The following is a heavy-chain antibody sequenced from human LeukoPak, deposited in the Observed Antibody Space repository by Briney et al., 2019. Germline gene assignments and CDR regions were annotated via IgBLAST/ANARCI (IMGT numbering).Heavy chain of an antibody. CDR3: ARGVTARGSAFDI. D-gene: IGHD1-26*01. Sequence: ASVKVSCKASGYTFTSYDINWVRQATGQGLEWMGWMNPNSGNTGYAQKFQGRVTMTRNTSISTAYMELSSLRSEDTAAYYCARGVTARGSAFDIWGQGTMVTVSS. CDR2: MNPNSGNT. J-gene: IGHJ3*02. V-gene: IGHV1-8*01. CDR1: GYTFTSYD.